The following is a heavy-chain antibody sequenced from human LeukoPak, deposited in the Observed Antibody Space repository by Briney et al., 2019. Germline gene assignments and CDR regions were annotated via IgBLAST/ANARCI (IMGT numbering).Heavy chain of an antibody. D-gene: IGHD4-11*01. Sequence: SETLSLTSTVSGGSISSGGYYWSWIRQHPGKGLEWIGYIYYSGSTYYNPSLKSRVTISVDTSKNQFSLKLSSVTAADTAVYYCAAMTTVTLFDYWGQGTLVTVSS. CDR3: AAMTTVTLFDY. V-gene: IGHV4-31*03. CDR2: IYYSGST. J-gene: IGHJ4*02. CDR1: GGSISSGGYY.